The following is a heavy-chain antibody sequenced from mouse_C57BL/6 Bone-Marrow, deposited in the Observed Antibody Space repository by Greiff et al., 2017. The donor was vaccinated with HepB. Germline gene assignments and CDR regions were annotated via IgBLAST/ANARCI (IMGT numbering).Heavy chain of an antibody. D-gene: IGHD1-1*01. Sequence: QVQLKESGAELARPGASVKLSCKASGYTFTSYGISWVKQRTGQGLEWIGEIYPRSGNTYYNEKFKGKATLTADKSSSTAYMELRSLTSEDSAVYFCARKGTTVVAPGDHWGQGTTLTVSS. CDR3: ARKGTTVVAPGDH. CDR1: GYTFTSYG. V-gene: IGHV1-81*01. CDR2: IYPRSGNT. J-gene: IGHJ2*01.